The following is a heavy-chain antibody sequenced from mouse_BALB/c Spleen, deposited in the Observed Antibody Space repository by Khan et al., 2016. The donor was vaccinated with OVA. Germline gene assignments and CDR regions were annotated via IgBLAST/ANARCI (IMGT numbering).Heavy chain of an antibody. CDR2: IDPSDSFT. D-gene: IGHD1-1*01. CDR3: VRSFHSGSGTWFAY. V-gene: IGHV1-69*02. CDR1: GYPLTSYW. J-gene: IGHJ3*01. Sequence: QVQLQQPGAELVKPGASVKLSCKASGYPLTSYWLHWVKQRPGQGLEWIGEIDPSDSFTNYNQKFKGKATVTVDKSSSTTYLQLSSLTSEESAVYYCVRSFHSGSGTWFAYWGQGTLVTVSA.